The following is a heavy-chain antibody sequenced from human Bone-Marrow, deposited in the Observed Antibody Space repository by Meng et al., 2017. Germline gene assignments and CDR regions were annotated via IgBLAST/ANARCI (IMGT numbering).Heavy chain of an antibody. CDR3: ARDSWHGGNAFDP. V-gene: IGHV3-9*01. J-gene: IGHJ5*02. CDR2: ISWNSGRI. Sequence: SLKSSCAASGSTFDDYAMRWVRQAPGKGLELGSGISWNSGRICYANSVKGRFTISRDNAKNSLYLQMNRLRAEDTAVYYCARDSWHGGNAFDPWGQGTLVTVSS. CDR1: GSTFDDYA. D-gene: IGHD4-23*01.